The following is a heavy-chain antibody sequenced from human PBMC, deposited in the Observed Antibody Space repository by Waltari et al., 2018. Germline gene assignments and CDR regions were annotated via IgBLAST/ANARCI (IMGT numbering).Heavy chain of an antibody. D-gene: IGHD3-3*01. CDR1: GFTFSSYA. CDR2: ISYDGSNK. V-gene: IGHV3-30-3*01. J-gene: IGHJ6*03. Sequence: QVQLVESGGGVVQPGRSLRLSCAASGFTFSSYAMHWVRQAPGKGLEWVAVISYDGSNKYYADSVKGRFTISRDNSKNTLYLQMNSLRAEDTAVYYCARDHDEYYDFWSGYYPNDYYMDVWGKGTTVTVSS. CDR3: ARDHDEYYDFWSGYYPNDYYMDV.